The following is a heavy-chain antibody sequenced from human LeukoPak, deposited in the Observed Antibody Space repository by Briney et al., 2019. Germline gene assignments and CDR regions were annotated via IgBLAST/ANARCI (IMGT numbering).Heavy chain of an antibody. CDR2: ISSSSSTI. CDR1: GFTFSSYS. V-gene: IGHV3-48*01. Sequence: GGSLKLSCAASGFTFSSYSMNRVRQAPGKGLEWVSYISSSSSTIYYADSVKGRFTISRDNAKNSLYLQMNSLRAEDTAVYYCARDAGRSGYYEVDYWGQGTLVTVSS. D-gene: IGHD3-22*01. CDR3: ARDAGRSGYYEVDY. J-gene: IGHJ4*02.